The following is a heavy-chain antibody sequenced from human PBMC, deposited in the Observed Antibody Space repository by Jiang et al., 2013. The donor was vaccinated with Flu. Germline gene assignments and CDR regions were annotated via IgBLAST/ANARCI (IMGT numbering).Heavy chain of an antibody. V-gene: IGHV5-51*01. Sequence: DSDTRYSPSFQGQVTISADKSVNTAYLQWNTLKASDTAMYYCARRGGTYYSDGFDIWGQGTMVTVSS. J-gene: IGHJ3*02. CDR2: DSDT. CDR3: ARRGGTYYSDGFDI. D-gene: IGHD1-26*01.